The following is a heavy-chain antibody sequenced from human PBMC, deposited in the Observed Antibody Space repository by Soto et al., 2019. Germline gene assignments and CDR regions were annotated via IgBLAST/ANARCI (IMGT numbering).Heavy chain of an antibody. V-gene: IGHV3-30*18. J-gene: IGHJ1*01. Sequence: GGSLRLSCAASGFTFSSYGMHWVRQAPGKGLEWVAVISYDGSNKYYADSVKGRFTISRDNSKNTLYLQMNSLRAEDTAVYYCAKPLPVVPAEEYFQHWGQGTLVTVSS. CDR2: ISYDGSNK. CDR3: AKPLPVVPAEEYFQH. CDR1: GFTFSSYG. D-gene: IGHD2-21*01.